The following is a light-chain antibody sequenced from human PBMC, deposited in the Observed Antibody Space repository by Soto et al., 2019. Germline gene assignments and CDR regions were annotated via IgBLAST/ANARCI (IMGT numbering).Light chain of an antibody. Sequence: EIVLTQSPGTLSLSPGERATLSCRASQSVSSKYLAWYQQKPGQAPRVLIYGTSIRASGVPERFSGGGSGTDFTLTITRLEPEDFAVYYCQQRSNWPPTFGGGTKVDIK. V-gene: IGKV3D-20*02. CDR2: GTS. CDR3: QQRSNWPPT. CDR1: QSVSSKY. J-gene: IGKJ4*01.